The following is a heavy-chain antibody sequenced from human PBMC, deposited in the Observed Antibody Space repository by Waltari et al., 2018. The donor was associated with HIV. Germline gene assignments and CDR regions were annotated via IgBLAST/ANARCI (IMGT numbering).Heavy chain of an antibody. Sequence: EVQLVESGGDLVQPGGSLRLSCAASGFSFSSYSMNWVRQAPGKGLELISYISNSGNTMDYADSVKGRFTISRDNAKNSLSLQMHSLRAEDTAVYYCARARGYSYGYEDYWGQGALVTVSS. CDR3: ARARGYSYGYEDY. CDR1: GFSFSSYS. D-gene: IGHD5-18*01. CDR2: ISNSGNTM. V-gene: IGHV3-48*04. J-gene: IGHJ4*02.